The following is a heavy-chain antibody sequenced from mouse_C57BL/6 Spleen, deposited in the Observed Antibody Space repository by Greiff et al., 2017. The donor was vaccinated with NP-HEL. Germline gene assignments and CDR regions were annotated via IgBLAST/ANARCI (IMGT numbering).Heavy chain of an antibody. CDR2: ISDGGSYT. D-gene: IGHD4-1*01. J-gene: IGHJ3*01. V-gene: IGHV5-4*01. CDR1: GFTFSSYA. CDR3: ARGPLTGWFAY. Sequence: EVQVVESGGGLVKPGGSLKLSCAASGFTFSSYAMSWVRQTPEKRLEWVATISDGGSYTYYPDNVKGRFTISRDTAKNNLYLQMSHLKSEDTAMYYCARGPLTGWFAYWGQGTLVTVSA.